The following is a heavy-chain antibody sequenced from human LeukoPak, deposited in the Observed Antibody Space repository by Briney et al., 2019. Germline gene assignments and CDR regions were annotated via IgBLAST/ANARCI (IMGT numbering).Heavy chain of an antibody. CDR1: GFTFSSYA. CDR2: IIPSGHTT. Sequence: GGSLRLSCAASGFTFSSYAMSWVRQAPGKGLEWVSGIIPSGHTTYYADSVRGRFTISRDNSRNTVYLQMNSLRAEDTAVYYCAKVDGWLQFCCWGQGTLVTVSA. D-gene: IGHD5-24*01. V-gene: IGHV3-23*01. J-gene: IGHJ4*02. CDR3: AKVDGWLQFCC.